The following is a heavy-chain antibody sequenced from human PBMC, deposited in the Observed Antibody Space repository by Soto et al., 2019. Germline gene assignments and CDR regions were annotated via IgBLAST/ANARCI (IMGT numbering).Heavy chain of an antibody. Sequence: QITLKESGPTLVKPTQTLTLTCTFSGFSLSTSGVGVCWIRQSPGKAPEWLALIYLDDYKRYSPSLKSRLNLTKVPSGNQVVFTMPNMDPLDTSTYFYAYALRSSYQAFEYWGQGTLVTVSS. CDR2: IYLDDYK. CDR1: GFSLSTSGVG. D-gene: IGHD2-2*01. V-gene: IGHV2-5*02. CDR3: AYALRSSYQAFEY. J-gene: IGHJ4*02.